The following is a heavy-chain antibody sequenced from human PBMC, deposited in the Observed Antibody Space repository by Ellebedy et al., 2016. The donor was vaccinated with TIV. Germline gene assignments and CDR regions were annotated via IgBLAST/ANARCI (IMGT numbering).Heavy chain of an antibody. J-gene: IGHJ6*02. CDR3: TTDRIPQATDYYYYYGMDV. V-gene: IGHV3-15*07. CDR2: IKSKTDGGTT. CDR1: GFTFSNAW. Sequence: GGSLRLSXAASGFTFSNAWMNWVRQAPGKGLEWVGRIKSKTDGGTTDYAAPVKGRFTISRDDSKNTLYLQMNSLKTEDTAVYYCTTDRIPQATDYYYYYGMDVWGQGTTVTVSS.